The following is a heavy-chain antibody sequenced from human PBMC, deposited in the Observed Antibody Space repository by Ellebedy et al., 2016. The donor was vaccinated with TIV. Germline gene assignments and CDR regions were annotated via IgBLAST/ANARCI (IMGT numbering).Heavy chain of an antibody. J-gene: IGHJ4*02. CDR2: ISKNSGSV. D-gene: IGHD3-10*01. Sequence: SLKISCAVSGFKFGDYYMYWVRQAPGKGLEWVSGISKNSGSVGYADPVKGRFTISRDNAKNSLYLQMNSLRGEDTALYYCARSYYGSGSPDYWGQGTLVTVSS. CDR1: GFKFGDYY. CDR3: ARSYYGSGSPDY. V-gene: IGHV3-9*01.